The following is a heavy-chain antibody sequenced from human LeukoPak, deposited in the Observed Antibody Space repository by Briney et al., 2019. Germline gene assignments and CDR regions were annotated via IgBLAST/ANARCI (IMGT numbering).Heavy chain of an antibody. CDR3: AKDPGSIVGATSAY. Sequence: GGSLRLSCAASGLTFSSYAMSWVRQAPGKGLEWVSAISGSGGSTYYADSVKGRFTISRDNSKNTLYLQMNSLRAEDTAVYYCAKDPGSIVGATSAYWGQGTLVTVSS. V-gene: IGHV3-23*01. CDR2: ISGSGGST. CDR1: GLTFSSYA. J-gene: IGHJ4*02. D-gene: IGHD1-26*01.